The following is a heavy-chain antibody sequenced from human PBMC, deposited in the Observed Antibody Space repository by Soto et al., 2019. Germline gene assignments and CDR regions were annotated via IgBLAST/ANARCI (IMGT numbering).Heavy chain of an antibody. CDR2: IHHSGSI. V-gene: IGHV4-30-4*08. CDR1: GGSISSDYYH. D-gene: IGHD2-21*02. Sequence: QVQLQQSGPGLVKPSQTLSLTCTVSGGSISSDYYHWTWIRQSPGKGLEWIGYIHHSGSILYNPALRSRLTISVDTSRNQFSLQLASVTAADTAVYFCAREDDGGDSLDVWGQGTTVTVSS. CDR3: AREDDGGDSLDV. J-gene: IGHJ6*02.